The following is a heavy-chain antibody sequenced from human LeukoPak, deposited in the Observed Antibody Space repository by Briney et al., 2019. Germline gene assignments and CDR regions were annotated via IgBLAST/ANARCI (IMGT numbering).Heavy chain of an antibody. CDR1: GFTFSSYS. D-gene: IGHD6-6*01. Sequence: GGSLRLSCAASGFTFSSYSMNWVRQAPGKGLEWVSSISSSSSYIYYADSVKGRFTISRDNAKNSLYLQMNCLRAEDTAVYYCARDDRQLPFDYWGQGTLVTVSS. CDR3: ARDDRQLPFDY. CDR2: ISSSSSYI. J-gene: IGHJ4*02. V-gene: IGHV3-21*01.